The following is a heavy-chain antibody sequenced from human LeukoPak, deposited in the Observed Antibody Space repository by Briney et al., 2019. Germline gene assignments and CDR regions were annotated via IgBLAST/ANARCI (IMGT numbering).Heavy chain of an antibody. D-gene: IGHD3-10*01. V-gene: IGHV1-69*13. CDR3: ARRVRYYYGSGSYYEYYFDY. CDR2: IIPIFGSA. J-gene: IGHJ4*02. CDR1: GGTFSNYA. Sequence: ASVKVSCKASGGTFSNYAFNWVRQAPGQGLEWMGGIIPIFGSANYAQKFQGRVTITADESTSTAYMELSSLRSEDTAVYYCARRVRYYYGSGSYYEYYFDYWGQGTLVTVSS.